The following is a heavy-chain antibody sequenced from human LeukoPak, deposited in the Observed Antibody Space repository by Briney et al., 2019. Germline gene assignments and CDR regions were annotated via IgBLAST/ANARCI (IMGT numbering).Heavy chain of an antibody. CDR2: IYTSGST. CDR3: AREKIKYCSSTSCYRDYYYYYMDV. D-gene: IGHD2-2*01. Sequence: PSETLSLTCTVSGGSISSGSYYWSWIRQPAGKGLEWIRRIYTSGSTNYNPSLKSRVTISVDTSKNQFSLKLSSVTAADTAVYYCAREKIKYCSSTSCYRDYYYYYMDVWGKGTTVTISS. CDR1: GGSISSGSYY. J-gene: IGHJ6*03. V-gene: IGHV4-61*02.